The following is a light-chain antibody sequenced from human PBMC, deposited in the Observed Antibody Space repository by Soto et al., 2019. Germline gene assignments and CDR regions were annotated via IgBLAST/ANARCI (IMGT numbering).Light chain of an antibody. CDR3: QQYGSSPWT. Sequence: EVVLTQSPATLSLSPGERATLSCRASQSVASYIAWYQQRPGQAPRLLIFDASNRATGIPARSSGSGSGTDFTLTISSQVGEYFAVYYCQQYGSSPWTVGQGTMVDSK. CDR2: DAS. J-gene: IGKJ1*01. V-gene: IGKV3-11*01. CDR1: QSVASY.